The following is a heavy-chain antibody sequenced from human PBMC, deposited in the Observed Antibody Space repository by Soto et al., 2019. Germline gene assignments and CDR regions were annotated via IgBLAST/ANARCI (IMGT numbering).Heavy chain of an antibody. V-gene: IGHV1-24*01. J-gene: IGHJ3*02. CDR3: ATGPLFYCSGGSCYSVSGAFDI. D-gene: IGHD2-15*01. Sequence: ASVKVSFKVSGYTLTELSMHWVRQAPGKGLEWMGGFDPEDGETIYAQKFQGRVTMTEDTSTDTAYMELSSLRSEDTAVYYCATGPLFYCSGGSCYSVSGAFDIWGQGTMVTVSS. CDR1: GYTLTELS. CDR2: FDPEDGET.